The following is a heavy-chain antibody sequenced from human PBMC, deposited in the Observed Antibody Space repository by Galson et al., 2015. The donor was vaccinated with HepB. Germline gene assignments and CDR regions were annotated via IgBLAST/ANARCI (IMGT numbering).Heavy chain of an antibody. V-gene: IGHV3-7*01. Sequence: SLRLSCAGSGFTFSDYWMSWVRQAPGKGLEWVANIKKDGSEKYYVDSVKGRFTISRDNAKNSLFLYMDSLRAEDTAVYFCARDREVAGGGDWFDPWPQG. CDR2: IKKDGSEK. CDR3: ARDREVAGGGDWFDP. CDR1: GFTFSDYW. J-gene: IGHJ5*02. D-gene: IGHD6-13*01.